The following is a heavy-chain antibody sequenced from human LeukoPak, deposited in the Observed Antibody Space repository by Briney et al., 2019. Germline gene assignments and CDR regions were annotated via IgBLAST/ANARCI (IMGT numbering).Heavy chain of an antibody. CDR1: GFTLSSYG. CDR3: AKDYRQLLLYASSTFDY. D-gene: IGHD2-2*01. CDR2: IRYDGSNK. Sequence: GGSLRLSCAASGFTLSSYGMHWVRQAPGKGLEGVTFIRYDGSNKYYADSVKGRFTISRDNSKNTLYLQMNSLRAEDTAVYSCAKDYRQLLLYASSTFDYWGQGTLVTVSS. V-gene: IGHV3-30*02. J-gene: IGHJ4*02.